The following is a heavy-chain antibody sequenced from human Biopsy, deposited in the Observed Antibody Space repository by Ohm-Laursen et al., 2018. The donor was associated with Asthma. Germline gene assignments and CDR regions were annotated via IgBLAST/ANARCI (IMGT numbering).Heavy chain of an antibody. V-gene: IGHV1-24*01. Sequence: ASVKASCKISGYSLTDLSMHWVRQAPGQGLEWMGGHALEEGGTVNARRFQGRVTMTEDTSTDTAYMELSSLSSDDTAVYYCASDFPKDYVRYNFQFWGQGTLVTVSS. D-gene: IGHD4-17*01. J-gene: IGHJ4*02. CDR2: HALEEGGT. CDR3: ASDFPKDYVRYNFQF. CDR1: GYSLTDLS.